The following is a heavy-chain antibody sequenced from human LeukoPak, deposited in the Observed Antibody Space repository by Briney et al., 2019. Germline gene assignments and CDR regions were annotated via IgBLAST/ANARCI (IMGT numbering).Heavy chain of an antibody. Sequence: GGSLRLSCAASGFTFSSHSMNWVRQTPGKGLEWVSYISSGSSARYYADSVKGRFTISRDDARNSLYLQVNSLRAEDTAVYYCARMSGSRLPGYWGQGTLVTVSS. CDR3: ARMSGSRLPGY. CDR1: GFTFSSHS. CDR2: ISSGSSAR. V-gene: IGHV3-48*01. D-gene: IGHD3-3*01. J-gene: IGHJ4*02.